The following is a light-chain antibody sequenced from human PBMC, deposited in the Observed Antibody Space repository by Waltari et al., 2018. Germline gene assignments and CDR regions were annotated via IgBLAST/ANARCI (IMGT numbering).Light chain of an antibody. CDR1: QSIVLPSNPRNY. CDR2: WAS. V-gene: IGKV4-1*01. J-gene: IGKJ1*01. Sequence: DIVMTQYPDSLAVSLGERATINCKSRQSIVLPSNPRNYIVLYQQEPGPPPNVLIYWASERGSGVPDRFIGSVSGTDFTLTISSLQAEDVAVYYCQQYLSSPLTFGQGTKVEIK. CDR3: QQYLSSPLT.